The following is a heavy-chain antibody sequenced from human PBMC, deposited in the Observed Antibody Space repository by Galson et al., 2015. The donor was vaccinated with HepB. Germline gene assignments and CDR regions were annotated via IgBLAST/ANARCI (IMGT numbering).Heavy chain of an antibody. V-gene: IGHV3-23*01. CDR1: GFTFSSYA. CDR3: AKDGAGEWWEGAFEI. Sequence: SLRLSCAASGFTFSSYAMSWVRQAPGKGLEWVSVVSISAGRTYYGDSVKGRFIISRDNSKNTLYLQMSSLRAEHIAVNYRAKDGAGEWWEGAFEIWGQGTKVTVSS. D-gene: IGHD2-15*01. CDR2: VSISAGRT. J-gene: IGHJ3*02.